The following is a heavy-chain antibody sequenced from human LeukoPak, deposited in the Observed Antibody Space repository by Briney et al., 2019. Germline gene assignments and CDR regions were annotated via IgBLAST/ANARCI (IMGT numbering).Heavy chain of an antibody. CDR1: GFTFNSYG. D-gene: IGHD6-13*01. Sequence: GGSLRLSCAASGFTFNSYGMHWVRQAPGKGLEWVAVISYDGSNKYYADSVKGRFTISRDNSKNTLYLQMNSLRAEDTAVCYCAKVEGPGYSSSWPQGDFDYWGQGTLVTVSS. V-gene: IGHV3-30*18. J-gene: IGHJ4*02. CDR2: ISYDGSNK. CDR3: AKVEGPGYSSSWPQGDFDY.